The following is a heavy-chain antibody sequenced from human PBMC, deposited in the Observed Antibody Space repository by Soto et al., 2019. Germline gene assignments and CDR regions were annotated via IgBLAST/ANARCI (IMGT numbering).Heavy chain of an antibody. CDR1: GGTFDSNA. CDR2: IIPIFGTI. D-gene: IGHD2-2*01. Sequence: QVQLVQSGTEMRKRGSSVKVSCKASGGTFDSNAISWVRLAPGQGLDWMGGIIPIFGTINNAQKFQDRVTITADESANIVYMELSSLRSEDTAIYYCAREGLTFGPGAVGGAFDIWGQGTLVTVSS. V-gene: IGHV1-69*12. CDR3: AREGLTFGPGAVGGAFDI. J-gene: IGHJ3*02.